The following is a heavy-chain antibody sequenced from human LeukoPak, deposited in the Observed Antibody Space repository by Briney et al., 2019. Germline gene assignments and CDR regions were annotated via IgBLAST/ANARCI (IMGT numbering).Heavy chain of an antibody. D-gene: IGHD2/OR15-2a*01. Sequence: PGGSLRLSCAASGFTFSSYSMNWVRQAPGKGLEWVAVISYDGSNKYYADSVKGRFTISRDNSKNTLYLQMNSLRAEDTAVYYCARDLIVMNYYYMDVWGKGTTVTASS. CDR1: GFTFSSYS. J-gene: IGHJ6*03. CDR3: ARDLIVMNYYYMDV. CDR2: ISYDGSNK. V-gene: IGHV3-30*03.